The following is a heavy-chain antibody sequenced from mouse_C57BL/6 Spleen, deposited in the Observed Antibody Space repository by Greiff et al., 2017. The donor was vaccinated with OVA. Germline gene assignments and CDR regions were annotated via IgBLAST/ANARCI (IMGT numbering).Heavy chain of an antibody. V-gene: IGHV1-69*01. CDR2: IDPSDSST. Sequence: QVQLQQSGAELVMPGASVKLSCKASGYTFTSYWMHWVKQRPGQGLEWIGEIDPSDSSTNYNQKFKGKSTLTVDKSSSTAYMQLSSVTSEDAAVYYCARTITTVGRFDVWGTGTTVTVSS. CDR3: ARTITTVGRFDV. D-gene: IGHD1-1*01. CDR1: GYTFTSYW. J-gene: IGHJ1*03.